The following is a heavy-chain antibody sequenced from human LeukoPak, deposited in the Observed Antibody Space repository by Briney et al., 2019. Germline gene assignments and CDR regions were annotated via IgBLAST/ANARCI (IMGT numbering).Heavy chain of an antibody. CDR3: ARREYPDAFDI. J-gene: IGHJ3*02. CDR2: ISSSGSTI. V-gene: IGHV3-11*04. CDR1: GFTFSDYY. D-gene: IGHD2-2*01. Sequence: GGSLRLSCAASGFTFSDYYMSWIRQAPGKGLEWVSYISSSGSTIYYADSVKGRFTISGDNAKNSPYLQMNSLRAEDTAVYYCARREYPDAFDIWGQGTMVTVSS.